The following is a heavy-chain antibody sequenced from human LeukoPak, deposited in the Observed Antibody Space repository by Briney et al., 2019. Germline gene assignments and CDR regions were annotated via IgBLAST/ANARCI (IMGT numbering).Heavy chain of an antibody. CDR2: ISYDGSNK. CDR3: AKGASS. J-gene: IGHJ5*02. Sequence: PGGSLRLSCAASGFTFSSYGMHWVRQAPGKGLEWVAVISYDGSNKYYADSVKGRFTISRDNSKNTLYLQMNSLRSEDTAVYYCAKGASSWGQGTLVTVS. V-gene: IGHV3-30*18. CDR1: GFTFSSYG.